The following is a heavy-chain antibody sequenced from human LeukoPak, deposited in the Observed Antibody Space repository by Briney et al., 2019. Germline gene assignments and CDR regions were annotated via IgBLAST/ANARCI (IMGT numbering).Heavy chain of an antibody. Sequence: PGGSLRLSCAASGFTFSSYWMHWVRRAPGKGLVWVSRINTDGSSTSYADSVKGRFTISRDNAKNTLYLQMNSLRAEDTAVYYCARAPDYGGNWDIDYWGQGTLVTVSS. CDR1: GFTFSSYW. D-gene: IGHD4-23*01. CDR3: ARAPDYGGNWDIDY. V-gene: IGHV3-74*01. CDR2: INTDGSST. J-gene: IGHJ4*02.